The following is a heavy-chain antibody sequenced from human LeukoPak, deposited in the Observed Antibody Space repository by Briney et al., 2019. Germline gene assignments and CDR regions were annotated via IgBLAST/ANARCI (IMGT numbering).Heavy chain of an antibody. CDR2: IYSGGST. CDR3: ARGTASKGYDY. V-gene: IGHV3-53*01. CDR1: GFTVSSNY. D-gene: IGHD2/OR15-2a*01. J-gene: IGHJ4*02. Sequence: GGSLRLSCAASGFTVSSNYMSWVRQAPGKGLEWVSVIYSGGSTYYADSVKGRFAISRDNSKNTLYLQMNSLRAEDTAVYYCARGTASKGYDYWGQGTLVTVSS.